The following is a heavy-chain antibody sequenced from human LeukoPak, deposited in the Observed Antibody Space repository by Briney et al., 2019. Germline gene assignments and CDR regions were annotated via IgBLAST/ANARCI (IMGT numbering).Heavy chain of an antibody. D-gene: IGHD6-13*01. J-gene: IGHJ4*02. Sequence: PGEFLRLSCVASGFSLSDYAMHWVRQAPGKGLEWVAVISADGRDKYYIDSVRGRFTISRDNSKTTVFLQMNSLEVEDTAVYYCATPLTSKWSSSWYSGHFDYWGQGALVTVPS. CDR3: ATPLTSKWSSSWYSGHFDY. V-gene: IGHV3-30*04. CDR2: ISADGRDK. CDR1: GFSLSDYA.